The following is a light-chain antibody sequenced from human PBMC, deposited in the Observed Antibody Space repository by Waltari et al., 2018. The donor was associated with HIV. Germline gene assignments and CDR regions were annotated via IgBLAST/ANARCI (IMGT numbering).Light chain of an antibody. CDR2: EDS. CDR1: KLGDKY. J-gene: IGLJ2*01. CDR3: QSWDSSTAGV. V-gene: IGLV3-1*01. Sequence: SYELTQPPSVSVSPGQTASITCSGDKLGDKYACWYQQKPGQSPVLVIYEDSKRPSGLPERFPGSNSWNTATLTISVTQAMDEADYYCQSWDSSTAGVFGGGTKLTVL.